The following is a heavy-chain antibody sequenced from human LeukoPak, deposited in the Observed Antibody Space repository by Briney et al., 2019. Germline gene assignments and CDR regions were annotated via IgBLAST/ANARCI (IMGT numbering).Heavy chain of an antibody. D-gene: IGHD3-3*01. J-gene: IGHJ6*02. CDR3: ARDSSRDYDFWSGYLYYGMDV. CDR1: GFTFSSYA. V-gene: IGHV3-23*01. CDR2: ISGSGGST. Sequence: GGSLRLPCAASGFTFSSYAMSWVRQAPGKGLEWVSAISGSGGSTYYADSVKGRFTISRDNSKNTLYLQMNSLRAEDTAVYYCARDSSRDYDFWSGYLYYGMDVWGQGTTVTVSS.